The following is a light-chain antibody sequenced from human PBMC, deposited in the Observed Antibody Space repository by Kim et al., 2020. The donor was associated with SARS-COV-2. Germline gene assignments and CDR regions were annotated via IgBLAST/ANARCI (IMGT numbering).Light chain of an antibody. CDR1: SLRNYY. CDR2: GKY. V-gene: IGLV3-19*01. CDR3: SSRDSTGDHVV. Sequence: ALGKTVRLTGQGDSLRNYYATWYQQRPGQAPTLVLYGKYDRPSGIPDRFSGSASGNTASLTITGAQAEDEGDYYCSSRDSTGDHVVFGGGTQLTVL. J-gene: IGLJ3*02.